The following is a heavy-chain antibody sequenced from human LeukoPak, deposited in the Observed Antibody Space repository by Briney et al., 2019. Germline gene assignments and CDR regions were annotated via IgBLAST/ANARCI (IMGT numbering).Heavy chain of an antibody. CDR2: MNPNSGNT. CDR3: AREGHHYGSDP. D-gene: IGHD4-17*01. J-gene: IGHJ5*02. Sequence: ASVKVSCKASGYTFTSYDISWVRQATGQGLEWMGWMNPNSGNTGYAQKFQGRVTMIRNTSISTAYMELSSLRSEDTAVYYCAREGHHYGSDPWGQGTLVTVSS. CDR1: GYTFTSYD. V-gene: IGHV1-8*01.